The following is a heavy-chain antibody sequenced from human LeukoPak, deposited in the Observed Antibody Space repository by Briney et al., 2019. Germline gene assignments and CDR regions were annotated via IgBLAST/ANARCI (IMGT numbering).Heavy chain of an antibody. CDR1: GFTFSTSG. CDR3: ARARGVSTGYRPIDY. J-gene: IGHJ4*02. D-gene: IGHD3-22*01. CDR2: IWYDGSNK. V-gene: IGHV3-33*01. Sequence: PGGSLRLSCAASGFTFSTSGMHWVRQAPGKGLEWVAVIWYDGSNKHYAESVKGRFSISRDNSKSTLYLQMNSLRAEDTAVYYCARARGVSTGYRPIDYWGQGTLDTVSS.